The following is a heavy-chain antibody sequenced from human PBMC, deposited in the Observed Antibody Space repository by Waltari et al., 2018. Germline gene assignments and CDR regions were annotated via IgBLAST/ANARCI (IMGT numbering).Heavy chain of an antibody. CDR2: ISGSGGST. J-gene: IGHJ6*03. Sequence: EVQLVESGGGLVQPGGSLRLSCAASGFTFSSYAMSWVRQAPGKGLEWVSAISGSGGSTYYADSVKGRFTISRDNSKNTLYLQMNSLRAEDTAVYYCAKDLSGGYSYYYYYYMDVWGKGTTVTGSS. D-gene: IGHD2-15*01. V-gene: IGHV3-23*04. CDR1: GFTFSSYA. CDR3: AKDLSGGYSYYYYYYMDV.